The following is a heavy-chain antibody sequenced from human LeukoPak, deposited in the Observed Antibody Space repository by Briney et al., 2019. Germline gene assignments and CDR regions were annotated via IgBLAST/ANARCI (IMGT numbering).Heavy chain of an antibody. V-gene: IGHV3-7*01. J-gene: IGHJ3*02. D-gene: IGHD6-19*01. CDR2: IKPDGSAE. Sequence: GGSLRLSCATSGFTFSSNWMSWVRHAPGRGLDWVANIKPDGSAEYYAASVKGRFTVSRDNAKNSLYLQMNSLRVEDTAVYYCAKDEAVAGTQVAFDIWGQGTMVTVSS. CDR1: GFTFSSNW. CDR3: AKDEAVAGTQVAFDI.